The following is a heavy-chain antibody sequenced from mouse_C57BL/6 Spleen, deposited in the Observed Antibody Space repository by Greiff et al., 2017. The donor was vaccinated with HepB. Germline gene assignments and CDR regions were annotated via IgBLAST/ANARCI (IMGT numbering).Heavy chain of an antibody. Sequence: DVKLVESGGGLVKPGGSLKLSCAASGFTFSSYTMSWVRQTPEKRLEWVATISGGGGNTYYPDSVKGRFTISRDNAKNTLYLQMSSLRSEDTALYYCAREDSEGYYFDYWGQGTTLTVSS. D-gene: IGHD3-1*01. V-gene: IGHV5-9*01. CDR2: ISGGGGNT. J-gene: IGHJ2*01. CDR3: AREDSEGYYFDY. CDR1: GFTFSSYT.